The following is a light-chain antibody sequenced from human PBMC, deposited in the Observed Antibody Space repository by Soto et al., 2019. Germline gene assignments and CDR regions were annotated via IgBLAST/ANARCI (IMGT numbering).Light chain of an antibody. J-gene: IGKJ2*01. CDR2: GAY. Sequence: DIQMTQSPSSLSASVGDRVTITCRARHTFSSFLNWYQQKRGKPPTLLIYGAYNLRSGVPSRFTGSGGGAEIRLTISSLQPDDFATYYCQQTYSPPFTFGQGTSLELK. V-gene: IGKV1-39*01. CDR1: HTFSSF. CDR3: QQTYSPPFT.